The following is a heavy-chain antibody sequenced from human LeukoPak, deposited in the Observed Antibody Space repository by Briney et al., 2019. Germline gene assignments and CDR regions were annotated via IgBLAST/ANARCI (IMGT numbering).Heavy chain of an antibody. CDR1: GASINSYW. D-gene: IGHD5/OR15-5a*01. J-gene: IGHJ5*02. CDR3: AAHVLFDSNNYSFWFDP. CDR2: THHSGGT. Sequence: PSEALSLTCSVSGASINSYWWSWVRQPPERGLEWIAYTHHSGGTKYNPSLRSRATISLDTSKNQVSLMLTPVTAADTAVYFCAAHVLFDSNNYSFWFDPWGQGTLVTVSP. V-gene: IGHV4-59*08.